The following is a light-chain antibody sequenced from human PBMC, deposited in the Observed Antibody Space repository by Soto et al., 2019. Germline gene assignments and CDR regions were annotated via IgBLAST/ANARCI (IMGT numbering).Light chain of an antibody. CDR2: VAS. J-gene: IGKJ3*01. V-gene: IGKV3-20*01. CDR3: QQFGSSSLFT. Sequence: EIVLTQSPDTLSLSPGERATLSCRASQSVSSSYLAWYQQKTGQAPRLLIYVASSRATGIPDRFSGSGCGTDFTLTISRLEPDYFAVYYCQQFGSSSLFTFGTGTKVDFK. CDR1: QSVSSSY.